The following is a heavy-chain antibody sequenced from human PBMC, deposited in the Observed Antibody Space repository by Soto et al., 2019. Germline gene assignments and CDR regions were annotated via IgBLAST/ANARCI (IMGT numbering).Heavy chain of an antibody. Sequence: EVQLLESGGVLIQPGGSLRLSCAASGFTFNIYAMTWVRQAPGKGLEWVSAISRYGDITYYADSVEGRFTISRDNSKNTLYLQMNSLTAEDTAVYYCAKDRYLDNDSRGYLFDNWGQGTRVTVSS. CDR1: GFTFNIYA. CDR3: AKDRYLDNDSRGYLFDN. D-gene: IGHD3-22*01. V-gene: IGHV3-23*01. J-gene: IGHJ4*02. CDR2: ISRYGDIT.